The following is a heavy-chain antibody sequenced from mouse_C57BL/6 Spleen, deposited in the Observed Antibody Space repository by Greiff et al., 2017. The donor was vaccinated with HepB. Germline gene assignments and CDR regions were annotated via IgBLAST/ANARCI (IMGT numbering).Heavy chain of an antibody. CDR1: GFTFSSYA. V-gene: IGHV5-4*01. CDR3: ARDPHYYGSSSFDV. D-gene: IGHD1-1*01. J-gene: IGHJ1*03. CDR2: ISDGGSYT. Sequence: VQLKESGGGLVKPGGSLKLSCAASGFTFSSYAMSWVRQTPEKRLEWVATISDGGSYTYYPDNVKGRFTISRDNAKNNLYLQMSHLKSEDTAMYYCARDPHYYGSSSFDVWGTGTTVTVSS.